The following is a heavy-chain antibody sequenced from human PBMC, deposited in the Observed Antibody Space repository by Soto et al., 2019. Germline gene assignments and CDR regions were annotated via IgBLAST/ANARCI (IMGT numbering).Heavy chain of an antibody. J-gene: IGHJ4*02. CDR2: ISDSGDTT. D-gene: IGHD2-15*01. V-gene: IGHV3-23*01. CDR3: AKGWQVRGGQFDY. Sequence: EVQLLESGGNLVQPGGSLRLSCVASGFTFSNYVMSWVRQAPGKGLEWVSGISDSGDTTYSADFVKGRFTISRDNSKNTLNLQMNILRHEDTAVYYCAKGWQVRGGQFDYWGQGTLVSVSS. CDR1: GFTFSNYV.